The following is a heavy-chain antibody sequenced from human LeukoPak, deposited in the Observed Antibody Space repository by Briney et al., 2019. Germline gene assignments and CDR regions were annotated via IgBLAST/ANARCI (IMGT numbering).Heavy chain of an antibody. Sequence: PGGSLRLSCAASGFTVSSNYMSWVRQAPGKGLEWVSVIYSGGSTYYADSVKGRFTISRDNSKNTLYLQMNSLRVEDTAVYYCASTKYYYDSSGYYPHYFDYWGQGTLVTVSS. J-gene: IGHJ4*02. CDR2: IYSGGST. D-gene: IGHD3-22*01. CDR1: GFTVSSNY. V-gene: IGHV3-53*01. CDR3: ASTKYYYDSSGYYPHYFDY.